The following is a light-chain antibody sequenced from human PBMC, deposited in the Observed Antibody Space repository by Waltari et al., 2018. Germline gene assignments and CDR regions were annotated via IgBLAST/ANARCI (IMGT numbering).Light chain of an antibody. J-gene: IGLJ2*01. CDR3: ATWDDSLNGVV. V-gene: IGLV1-44*01. CDR1: TSNIGSTL. CDR2: SKN. Sequence: QSVVTQPPAASGTPGQRVTSSCSGRTSNIGSTLVTCYQQVPRTGPKRLIPSKNQRPSGVPDRFSVSKAGTSASLAINGLQSEEEADYYCATWDDSLNGVVFGGGTKLTVL.